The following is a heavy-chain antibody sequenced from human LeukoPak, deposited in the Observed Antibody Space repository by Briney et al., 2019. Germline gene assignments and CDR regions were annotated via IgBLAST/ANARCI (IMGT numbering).Heavy chain of an antibody. CDR3: ARGHRWLPPDY. Sequence: SETLSLTCAVYGVSFSGYYWSWIRQPPGKGLEWIGEINHSGSTNYNPSLKSRVTISVDTSKNQFSLKLSSVTAADTAVYYCARGHRWLPPDYWGQGTLVTVSS. J-gene: IGHJ4*02. V-gene: IGHV4-34*01. CDR1: GVSFSGYY. D-gene: IGHD6-19*01. CDR2: INHSGST.